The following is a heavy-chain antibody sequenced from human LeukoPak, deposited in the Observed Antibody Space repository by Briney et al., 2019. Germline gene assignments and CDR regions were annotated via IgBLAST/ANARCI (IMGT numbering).Heavy chain of an antibody. CDR3: AKDRRADY. CDR1: GFTFTNYN. J-gene: IGHJ4*02. CDR2: ISGSSSYI. Sequence: GGSLRLSCAASGFTFTNYNMNWVRQAPGKGLEWVSSISGSSSYIFYADSVKGRFTISRDNAKNSLFLQMNSLRAEDTAVYYCAKDRRADYWGQGTLVTVSS. V-gene: IGHV3-21*01.